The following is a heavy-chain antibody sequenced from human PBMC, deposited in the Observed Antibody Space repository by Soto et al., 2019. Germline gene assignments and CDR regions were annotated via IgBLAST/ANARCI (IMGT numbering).Heavy chain of an antibody. J-gene: IGHJ1*01. V-gene: IGHV1-18*01. CDR2: ISAYNGNT. Sequence: ASVKVSCKASGYTFTSYGISWVRQAPGQGLEWMGWISAYNGNTNYAQKLQGRVTMTTDTSTSTAYMKLRSLRSDDTAVYYCARDMRDPSSSWYGAEYFQHWGQGTLVTVSS. D-gene: IGHD6-13*01. CDR1: GYTFTSYG. CDR3: ARDMRDPSSSWYGAEYFQH.